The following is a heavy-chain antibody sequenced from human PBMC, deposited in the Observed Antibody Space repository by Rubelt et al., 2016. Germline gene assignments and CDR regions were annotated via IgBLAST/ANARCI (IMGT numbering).Heavy chain of an antibody. Sequence: QVQLVQSGAEVKKPGASVKVSCKASGYTFTSYYMHWVRQAPGQGLEWMGIINTSGGSTSYSKKFQGRVTMTRDTSTSTVDMELGSLRSEDTAVYYCARSPIYDFEDNWFDPWGQGTLVTVSS. CDR2: INTSGGST. V-gene: IGHV1-46*01. CDR1: GYTFTSYY. D-gene: IGHD3-3*01. J-gene: IGHJ5*02. CDR3: ARSPIYDFEDNWFDP.